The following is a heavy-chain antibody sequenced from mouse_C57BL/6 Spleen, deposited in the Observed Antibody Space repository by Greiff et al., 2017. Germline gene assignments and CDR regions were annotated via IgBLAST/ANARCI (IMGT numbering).Heavy chain of an antibody. CDR3: TTPVVATNYFDY. CDR2: IDPEDGDT. CDR1: GFTIKDYY. V-gene: IGHV14-1*01. Sequence: VQLQQSGAELVRPGASVKLSCTASGFTIKDYYMHWVKQRPEQGLEWIGRIDPEDGDTESAPQFQGNATMTADTSSNTAYLQLSSLTTEDTAVYYCTTPVVATNYFDYWGQGTTLTVSS. J-gene: IGHJ2*01. D-gene: IGHD1-1*01.